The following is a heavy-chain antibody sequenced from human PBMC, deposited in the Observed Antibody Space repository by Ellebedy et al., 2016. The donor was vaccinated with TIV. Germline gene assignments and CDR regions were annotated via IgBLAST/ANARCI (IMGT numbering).Heavy chain of an antibody. CDR2: ISQDGSAK. CDR3: GRGGGWVADY. D-gene: IGHD1-26*01. V-gene: IGHV3-7*01. Sequence: PGGSLRLSCVASGFTFSNYNMHWVRQAPGKGLQWVASISQDGSAKYYVDSVKGRFTISRDTAKNYLYLEMNSLRAEEKAGYQWGRGGGWVADYWGQGTLVTVSS. CDR1: GFTFSNYN. J-gene: IGHJ4*02.